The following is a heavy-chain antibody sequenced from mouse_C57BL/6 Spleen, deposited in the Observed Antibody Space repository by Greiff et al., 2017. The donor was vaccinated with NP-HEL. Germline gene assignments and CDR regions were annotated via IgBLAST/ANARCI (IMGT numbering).Heavy chain of an antibody. J-gene: IGHJ3*01. Sequence: QVHVKQSGAELVRPGASVTLSCKASGYTFTDYEMHWVKQTPVHGLEWIGAIDPETGGTAYNQKFKGKAILTADKSSSTAYMELRSLTSEDSAVYYCTRKNYSTSWFAYWGQGTLVTVSA. V-gene: IGHV1-15*01. D-gene: IGHD2-5*01. CDR3: TRKNYSTSWFAY. CDR1: GYTFTDYE. CDR2: IDPETGGT.